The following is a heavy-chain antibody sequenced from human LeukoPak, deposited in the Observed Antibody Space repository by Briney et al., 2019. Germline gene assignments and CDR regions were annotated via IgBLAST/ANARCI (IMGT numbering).Heavy chain of an antibody. CDR1: GSTFSRYW. CDR2: IKSDGSST. D-gene: IGHD1-26*01. V-gene: IGHV3-74*01. CDR3: VRDNRSYNFDY. J-gene: IGHJ4*02. Sequence: GGSLRLSCAASGSTFSRYWMHWVRQAPGKGLVWVSCIKSDGSSTSTADSAKGRFTISRDNAKNTVYLQMNSLRAEDTAVYYCVRDNRSYNFDYWGQGTLVTVSS.